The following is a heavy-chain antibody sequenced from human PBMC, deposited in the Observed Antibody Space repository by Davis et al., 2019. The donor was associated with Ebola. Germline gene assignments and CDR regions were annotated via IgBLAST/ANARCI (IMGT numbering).Heavy chain of an antibody. CDR3: ARVLGFYFDY. CDR1: GFTFQKYW. Sequence: GGSLRLSCVASGFTFQKYWMSWVRQAPGKGLEWVSYISSSGYSYTNYADSVKGRFTISRDNSKNSLYLQMNSLRAEDTAVYYCARVLGFYFDYWGQGTLVTVSS. J-gene: IGHJ4*02. CDR2: ISSSGYSYT. V-gene: IGHV3-11*06. D-gene: IGHD1-26*01.